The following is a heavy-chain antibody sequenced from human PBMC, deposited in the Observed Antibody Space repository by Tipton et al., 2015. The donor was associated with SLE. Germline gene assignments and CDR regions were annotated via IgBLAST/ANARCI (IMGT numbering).Heavy chain of an antibody. V-gene: IGHV4-34*01. J-gene: IGHJ3*02. CDR1: GGSFSGYY. CDR2: INHSGST. D-gene: IGHD3-10*01. CDR3: ATAGGSGSNDAFDI. Sequence: TLSLTCAVYGGSFSGYYWSWIRQPPGKGLEWIGEINHSGSTNYNPSLKSRVTISVDTSENQFSLKLSSVTAADTAVYYCATAGGSGSNDAFDIWGQGTMVTVSS.